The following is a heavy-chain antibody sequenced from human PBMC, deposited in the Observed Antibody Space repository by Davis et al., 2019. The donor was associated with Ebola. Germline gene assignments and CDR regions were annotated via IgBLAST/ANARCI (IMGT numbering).Heavy chain of an antibody. CDR2: INHSGST. D-gene: IGHD5-18*01. J-gene: IGHJ5*02. Sequence: PGGSLRLSCAVYGGSFSGYYWSWIRQPPGKGLEWIGEINHSGSTNYNPSLKSRVTISVDTSKNQFSLKLSSVTAADTAVYYCARGAVLSDTAMRKTNWFDPWGQGTLVTVSS. CDR1: GGSFSGYY. V-gene: IGHV4-34*01. CDR3: ARGAVLSDTAMRKTNWFDP.